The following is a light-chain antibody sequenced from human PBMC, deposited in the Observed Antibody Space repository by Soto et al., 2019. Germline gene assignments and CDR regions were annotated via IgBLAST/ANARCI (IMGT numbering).Light chain of an antibody. CDR3: SSYTSSSTLAV. Sequence: QSALTQPASVSGSPGQSITISCTGTSSDVGGYNYVSWYQQDPGKAPKLIIYDVNNRPSGVSNRFSGSKSGNTASLTISGLQAEDEAYYYCSSYTSSSTLAVFGGGPMLTVL. J-gene: IGLJ2*01. CDR2: DVN. CDR1: SSDVGGYNY. V-gene: IGLV2-14*01.